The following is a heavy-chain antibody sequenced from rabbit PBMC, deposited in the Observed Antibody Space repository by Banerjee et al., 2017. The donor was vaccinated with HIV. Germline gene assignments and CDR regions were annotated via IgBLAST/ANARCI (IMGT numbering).Heavy chain of an antibody. J-gene: IGHJ4*01. CDR3: ATSYPISSDYYNL. CDR1: GFSFSSSYY. Sequence: QEQLEESGGDLVKPEGSLTITCTASGFSFSSSYYMCWVRQAPGKGLEWIACIYAGEGTTDYASWAKGRFTISKTSPTTVTLQMASLTAADTATYFCATSYPISSDYYNLWGPGTLVTVS. D-gene: IGHD1-1*01. CDR2: IYAGEGTT. V-gene: IGHV1S45*01.